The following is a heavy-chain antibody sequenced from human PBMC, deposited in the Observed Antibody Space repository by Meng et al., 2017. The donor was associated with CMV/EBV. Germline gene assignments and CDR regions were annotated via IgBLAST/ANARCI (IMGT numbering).Heavy chain of an antibody. CDR2: INPNSGGT. J-gene: IGHJ4*02. Sequence: ASVKVSCKGSGYTFTGYYMHWVRQAPGQGLEWMGWINPNSGGTKYAQKFQGRVTMTRDTSISTAYMELSRLRSDDTAVYYCAGEDYYGSGCYKGWGQGTLVTVSS. D-gene: IGHD3-10*01. V-gene: IGHV1-2*02. CDR3: AGEDYYGSGCYKG. CDR1: GYTFTGYY.